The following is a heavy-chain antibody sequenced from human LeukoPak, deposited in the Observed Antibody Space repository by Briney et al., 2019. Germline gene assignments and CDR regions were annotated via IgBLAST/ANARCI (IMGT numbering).Heavy chain of an antibody. Sequence: GRSLRLSCAASGFTLSNYGMHWVRQAPGKGLEWVAVISYDGSNKYYAESVKGRFTISRDNSKNTLYLQMNSLRAEDTAVYYCAKDRYSSGWEIDYWGQGTLVTVSS. V-gene: IGHV3-30*18. CDR1: GFTLSNYG. CDR2: ISYDGSNK. J-gene: IGHJ4*02. CDR3: AKDRYSSGWEIDY. D-gene: IGHD6-19*01.